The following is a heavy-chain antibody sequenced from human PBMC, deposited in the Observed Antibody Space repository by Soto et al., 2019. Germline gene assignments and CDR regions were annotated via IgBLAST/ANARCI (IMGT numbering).Heavy chain of an antibody. CDR2: IHYSGTT. Sequence: SETLSLTCTISGDSITSGVYSWSWLRQPPGKGLEWIGYIHYSGTTSFFPSYNPSLRSRVTISEDTSKNQFSLKLLSVTTADTAVYFCAAGEASSRNLAPYYLDFWGQGTLVTVSS. CDR3: AAGEASSRNLAPYYLDF. D-gene: IGHD6-13*01. J-gene: IGHJ4*02. CDR1: GDSITSGVYS. V-gene: IGHV4-61*08.